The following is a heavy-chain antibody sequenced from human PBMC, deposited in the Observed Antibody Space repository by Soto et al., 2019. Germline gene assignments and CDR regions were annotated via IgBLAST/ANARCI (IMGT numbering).Heavy chain of an antibody. CDR2: ISDDGSNT. CDR3: AREVYYDFWRGCNPHQYYFAD. Sequence: QVQLVESGGGVVQPGRSLRLSCAASGFTFSRHTMHWVRQAPGKGLEWVAAISDDGSNTYYSDSVKGRFTISRDTSQNTLYRQMNSLSSEDTALHHCAREVYYDFWRGCNPHQYYFADWGQGTLVTVSS. CDR1: GFTFSRHT. D-gene: IGHD3-3*01. J-gene: IGHJ4*02. V-gene: IGHV3-30-3*01.